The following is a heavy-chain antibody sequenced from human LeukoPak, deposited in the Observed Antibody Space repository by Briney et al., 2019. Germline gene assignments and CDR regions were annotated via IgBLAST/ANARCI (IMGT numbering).Heavy chain of an antibody. Sequence: GGPLRLFCAPSGFIFTDYPMNWVRQAPGKGLEGISNIRTTAEGAKYAYYADSVKGRVTISRDDGKNTLYLHMNSLRDDDTAVYYCATDQRYAFDYWGQGILVTVSS. J-gene: IGHJ4*02. CDR3: ATDQRYAFDY. CDR1: GFIFTDYP. D-gene: IGHD3-9*01. V-gene: IGHV3-48*02. CDR2: IRTTAEGAKYA.